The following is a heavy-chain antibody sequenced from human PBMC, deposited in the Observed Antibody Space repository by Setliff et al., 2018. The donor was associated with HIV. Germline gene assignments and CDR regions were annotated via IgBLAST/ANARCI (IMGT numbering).Heavy chain of an antibody. CDR3: VRAPYYYDNSGYYYD. J-gene: IGHJ4*02. Sequence: AAVNVSCQGTGYTFTGYYMHGVRQAPGQGPEWMGWINPNSGDTYYAQKFQGSVTMTRDTSINTVYMELTRLRSDDTAVYYCVRAPYYYDNSGYYYDWGQGTLVTVSS. V-gene: IGHV1-2*02. CDR1: GYTFTGYY. CDR2: INPNSGDT. D-gene: IGHD3-22*01.